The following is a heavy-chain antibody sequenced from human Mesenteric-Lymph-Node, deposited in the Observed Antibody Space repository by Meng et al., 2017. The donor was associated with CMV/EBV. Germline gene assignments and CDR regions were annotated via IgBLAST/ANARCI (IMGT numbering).Heavy chain of an antibody. D-gene: IGHD3-22*01. CDR1: GYTFTNYG. J-gene: IGHJ4*02. Sequence: ASVKVSCKASGYTFTNYGITWVRQAPGQGLEWMGMINPSGGSTNYAQKFQGRVTVTRDPSTRTVYMELSSLRSEDTAVYYCARDADFYDTSGPSDYWGQGTLVTVSS. CDR2: INPSGGST. V-gene: IGHV1-46*01. CDR3: ARDADFYDTSGPSDY.